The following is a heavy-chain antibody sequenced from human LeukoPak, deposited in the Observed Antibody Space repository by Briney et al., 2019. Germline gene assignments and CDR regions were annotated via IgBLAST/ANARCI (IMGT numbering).Heavy chain of an antibody. J-gene: IGHJ3*02. D-gene: IGHD6-19*01. CDR3: AKATEGWFDAFDI. CDR2: ISGSGGST. CDR1: GFTFSSYA. Sequence: QPGGSLRLSGAASGFTFSSYAMSWVRQAPGKGLEWVSAISGSGGSTYYADSVKGRFTISRDNSKNTLYLQMNSLRAEDTAVYYCAKATEGWFDAFDIWGQGTMVTVSS. V-gene: IGHV3-23*01.